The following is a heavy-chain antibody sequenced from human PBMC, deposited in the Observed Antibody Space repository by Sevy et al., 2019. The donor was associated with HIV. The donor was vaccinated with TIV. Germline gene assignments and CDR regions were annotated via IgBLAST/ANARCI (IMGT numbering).Heavy chain of an antibody. CDR2: ISFEESDK. V-gene: IGHV3-30-3*01. D-gene: IGHD4-17*01. CDR3: ARPQASYVDNYFFYAMDV. J-gene: IGHJ6*02. CDR1: GFAFTNYYA. Sequence: GGSLRLSCAASGFAFTNYYAMHWVRQAPGKGLEWVALISFEESDKYYADSVKGRFTISRDNFKNTLYLQMNSLTTEDTAVYYCARPQASYVDNYFFYAMDVWGQGTTVTVSS.